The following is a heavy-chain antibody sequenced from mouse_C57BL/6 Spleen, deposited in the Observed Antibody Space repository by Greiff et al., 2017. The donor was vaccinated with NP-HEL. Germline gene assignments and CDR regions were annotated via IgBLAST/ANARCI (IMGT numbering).Heavy chain of an antibody. CDR1: GYAFSSYW. V-gene: IGHV1-80*01. D-gene: IGHD3-2*02. J-gene: IGHJ4*01. Sequence: QVQLQQSGAELVKPGASVKISCKASGYAFSSYWMNWVKQRPGKGLEWIGQLYPGDGDTNYNGKFKGKATLTADKSSSTAYMQLSSLTSEDSAVYFCARGGDSSGPIYYAMDYWGQGTSVTVSS. CDR2: LYPGDGDT. CDR3: ARGGDSSGPIYYAMDY.